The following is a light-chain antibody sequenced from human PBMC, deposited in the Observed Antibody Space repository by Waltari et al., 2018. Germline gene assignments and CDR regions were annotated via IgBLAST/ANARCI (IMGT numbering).Light chain of an antibody. Sequence: QSVLTQPPSVSGAPGQRVTISCSGSRSNIGKNNVTWYQQVPGTAPKLLNFSNNQRASGVPDRFSGSKSGTSASLAISGLQSEDEADYFCAAWDDSLNGLFGGGTKLTVL. J-gene: IGLJ2*01. CDR1: RSNIGKNN. CDR2: SNN. CDR3: AAWDDSLNGL. V-gene: IGLV1-44*01.